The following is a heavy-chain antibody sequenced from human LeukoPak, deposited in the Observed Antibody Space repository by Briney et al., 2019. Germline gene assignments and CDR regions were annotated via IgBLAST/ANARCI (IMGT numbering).Heavy chain of an antibody. D-gene: IGHD6-13*01. J-gene: IGHJ4*02. CDR1: GFNFHDYA. Sequence: GGSLRLSCAASGFNFHDYAMHWVRQNPGKGLEWVSSISWNSGRLGYTDSVKGRFTISRDNAKNSLYLEMNSLRAEDTALYFCAKDIDSSSWYYFDYWGQGTLVTVSS. CDR2: ISWNSGRL. V-gene: IGHV3-9*01. CDR3: AKDIDSSSWYYFDY.